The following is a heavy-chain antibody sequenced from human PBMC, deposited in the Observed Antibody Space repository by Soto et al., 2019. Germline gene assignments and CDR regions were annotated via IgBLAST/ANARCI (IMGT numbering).Heavy chain of an antibody. CDR3: ERSGSWSACLDCYYYYGMDV. V-gene: IGHV1-69*01. CDR2: IIPIFGTA. J-gene: IGHJ6*02. D-gene: IGHD6-13*01. CDR1: GGTFSSYA. Sequence: QVQLVQSGAEVKKPGSSVKVSCKASGGTFSSYAISWVRQAPGQGLEWMGGIIPIFGTANYAQKFQGRVTITADESTSKAYMELSSLRSEDTAVYYCERSGSWSACLDCYYYYGMDVWGQGTTVTVSS.